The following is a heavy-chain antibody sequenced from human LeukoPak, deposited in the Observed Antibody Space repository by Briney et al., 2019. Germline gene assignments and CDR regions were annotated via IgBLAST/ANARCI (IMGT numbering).Heavy chain of an antibody. CDR1: GFTYSSYS. J-gene: IGHJ4*02. CDR2: ISSSGSYI. V-gene: IGHV3-21*01. D-gene: IGHD6-13*01. CDR3: AKNIAAAPKLFDY. Sequence: GGSLRLSCAASGFTYSSYSMNWVRQAPGKGLEWVSSISSSGSYIYYTDSVKGRFNISRDNAENSLYLQMNSLRAEDTAVYYCAKNIAAAPKLFDYWGQGTRVTVSS.